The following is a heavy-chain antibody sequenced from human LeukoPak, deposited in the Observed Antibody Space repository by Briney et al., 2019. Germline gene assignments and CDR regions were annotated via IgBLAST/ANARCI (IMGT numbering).Heavy chain of an antibody. CDR1: GGTFSSYA. Sequence: VASVKVSCKASGGTFSSYAISWVRQAPGQGLEWMGGIIPIFGTANYAQKFQGRVTITADESTGTAYMELSSLRSEDTAVYYCARDLNGGTYFDYWGQGTLVTVSS. CDR2: IIPIFGTA. CDR3: ARDLNGGTYFDY. V-gene: IGHV1-69*01. J-gene: IGHJ4*02. D-gene: IGHD2-15*01.